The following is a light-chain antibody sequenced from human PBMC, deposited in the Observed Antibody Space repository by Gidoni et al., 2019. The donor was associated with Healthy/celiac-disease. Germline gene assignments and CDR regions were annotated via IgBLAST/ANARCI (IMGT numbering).Light chain of an antibody. CDR1: QCVSSY. V-gene: IGKV3-11*01. J-gene: IGKJ1*01. CDR3: QQRSNWPPGWT. CDR2: DAS. Sequence: EIVLTQSPATLSLSPGERATLSCRASQCVSSYLAWYQQNPGQAPRLLIYDASNRATGIPARFSGSGSGTDFTLTISSLEPEDFAVYYCQQRSNWPPGWTFGQGTKVEIK.